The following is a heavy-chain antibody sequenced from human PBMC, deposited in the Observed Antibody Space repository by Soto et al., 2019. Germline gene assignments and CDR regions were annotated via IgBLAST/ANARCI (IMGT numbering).Heavy chain of an antibody. CDR2: INAGNGNT. CDR3: ARPITMVRGVTYYYYYGMDV. CDR1: GYTFTSYA. J-gene: IGHJ6*02. Sequence: GAPVKGSCKAAGYTFTSYAMHLGRPAPGQKVEWMGWINAGNGNTKYSQKFQGRVTITRDTSASTAYMELSSLRYEDTAVYYCARPITMVRGVTYYYYYGMDVWGQGTTVTVS. D-gene: IGHD3-10*01. V-gene: IGHV1-3*01.